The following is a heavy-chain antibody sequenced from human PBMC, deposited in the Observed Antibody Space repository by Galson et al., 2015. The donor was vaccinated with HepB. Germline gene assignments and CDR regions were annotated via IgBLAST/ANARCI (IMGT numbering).Heavy chain of an antibody. Sequence: SLRLSCAASGFTFSSYGMHWVRQAPGKGLEWVAVISYDGSNKYYADSVKGRFTISRDNSKNTLYLQMNSLRAEDTAVYYCAKGQDSSGYYYPGGLEYWGQGTLVTVSS. J-gene: IGHJ4*02. V-gene: IGHV3-30*18. CDR1: GFTFSSYG. CDR2: ISYDGSNK. D-gene: IGHD3-22*01. CDR3: AKGQDSSGYYYPGGLEY.